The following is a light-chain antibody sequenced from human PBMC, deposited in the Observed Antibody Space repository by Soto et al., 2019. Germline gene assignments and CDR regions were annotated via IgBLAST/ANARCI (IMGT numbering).Light chain of an antibody. Sequence: EIAMTQSLATLSVSPGERATLSCRASQSVSSNLAWYQQKPGQAPRLLIYGASTRATGIPARFSGSGSGTEFTLTISRLQSEDFAVYYCQQYNNWPPITFGQGTRLEIK. CDR1: QSVSSN. V-gene: IGKV3-15*01. J-gene: IGKJ5*01. CDR2: GAS. CDR3: QQYNNWPPIT.